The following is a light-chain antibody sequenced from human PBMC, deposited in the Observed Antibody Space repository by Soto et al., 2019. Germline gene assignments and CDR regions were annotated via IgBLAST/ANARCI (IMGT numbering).Light chain of an antibody. CDR2: AAS. J-gene: IGKJ1*01. Sequence: DIQMTQSPSSVSASVGDRVSITFRASQDIGDWLAWYQQKPGKAPKLLIYAASSLQSGVPSRFSGSGSGTDFTLAISSLQPEDSATYYCLQDINYPWTFGQGTKVDIK. CDR3: LQDINYPWT. V-gene: IGKV1-12*01. CDR1: QDIGDW.